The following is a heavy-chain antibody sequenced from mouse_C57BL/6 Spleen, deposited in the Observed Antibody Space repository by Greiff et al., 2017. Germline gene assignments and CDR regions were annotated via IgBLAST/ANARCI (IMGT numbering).Heavy chain of an antibody. J-gene: IGHJ4*01. Sequence: QVQLQQSGAELVRPGTSVKVSCKASGYAFTNYLIEWVKQRPGQGLEWIGVINPGSGGTNYNEKFKGKATLTVDKSSSTAYMQLSSLTSEDAAFYYCARGGYSGGDYAMDYWGQGTSVTVSS. CDR3: ARGGYSGGDYAMDY. CDR2: INPGSGGT. CDR1: GYAFTNYL. V-gene: IGHV1-54*01. D-gene: IGHD2-2*01.